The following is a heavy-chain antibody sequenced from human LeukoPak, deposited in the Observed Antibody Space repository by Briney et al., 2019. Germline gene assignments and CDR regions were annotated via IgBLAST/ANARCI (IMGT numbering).Heavy chain of an antibody. D-gene: IGHD3-9*01. Sequence: SETLSLTCTVSGGSLSSGSYYWSWIRQPAGKGLEWIGRIYTSGSTNYNPSLKSRVTISVDTSKNQFSLKLSSVTAADTAVYYCARENILTGCFDYWGQGTLVTVSS. CDR2: IYTSGST. CDR1: GGSLSSGSYY. CDR3: ARENILTGCFDY. V-gene: IGHV4-61*02. J-gene: IGHJ4*02.